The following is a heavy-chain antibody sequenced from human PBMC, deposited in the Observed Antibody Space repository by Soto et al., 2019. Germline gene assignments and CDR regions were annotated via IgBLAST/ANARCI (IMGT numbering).Heavy chain of an antibody. CDR3: ARWPKETTVTTPYGMDV. J-gene: IGHJ6*02. Sequence: ASVKVSCKASGYTFTGYAMHWVRQAPGQRLEWMGWINAGNGNTKYSQKFQGRVTITRDTSASTAYMELSSLRSEDTAVYYCARWPKETTVTTPYGMDVWGQGTTVTVSS. D-gene: IGHD4-17*01. V-gene: IGHV1-3*01. CDR2: INAGNGNT. CDR1: GYTFTGYA.